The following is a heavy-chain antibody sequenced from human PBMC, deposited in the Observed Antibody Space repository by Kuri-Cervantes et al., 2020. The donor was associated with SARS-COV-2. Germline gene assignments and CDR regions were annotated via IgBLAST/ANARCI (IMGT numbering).Heavy chain of an antibody. J-gene: IGHJ6*03. Sequence: GGSLRLSCAASGFIFSDFGMNWVRQAPGKGLEWVSSISSTSSYIYYADSVKGRFTISRDNAKNSLYLQMNSLRAEDTAVYYCARDCSSPYKYYYYYYMDVWGKGTTVTVSS. CDR2: ISSTSSYI. CDR1: GFIFSDFG. CDR3: ARDCSSPYKYYYYYYMDV. D-gene: IGHD6-13*01. V-gene: IGHV3-21*01.